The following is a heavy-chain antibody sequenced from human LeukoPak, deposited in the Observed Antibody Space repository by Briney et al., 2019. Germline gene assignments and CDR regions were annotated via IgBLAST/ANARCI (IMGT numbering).Heavy chain of an antibody. CDR2: IYYNGGT. D-gene: IGHD6-13*01. V-gene: IGHV4-59*08. Sequence: PSETLSLTCTVPGGSISCYHWSWIRQPPGRGLELTGHIYYNGGTYYNPSLKSRLTISEDTYNNLYSLEVTSVTAADTAVYYCGRHWGIRSSWYFDYWGEGTLVTVSS. CDR1: GGSISCYH. J-gene: IGHJ4*02. CDR3: GRHWGIRSSWYFDY.